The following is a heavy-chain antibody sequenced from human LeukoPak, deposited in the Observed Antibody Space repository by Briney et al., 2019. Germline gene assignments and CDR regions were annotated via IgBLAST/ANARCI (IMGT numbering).Heavy chain of an antibody. CDR3: ARDRGTWNDDGFDY. CDR2: IYISGST. Sequence: PSETLSLTCTVSGGSISSSSYYWGWIRQTPWKGLEWIGSIYISGSTNYNPSLKSRVTMSVDTSKNQFSLKLSSVTAADTAVYYCARDRGTWNDDGFDYWGQGTLVTVSS. J-gene: IGHJ4*02. V-gene: IGHV4-39*07. D-gene: IGHD1-1*01. CDR1: GGSISSSSYY.